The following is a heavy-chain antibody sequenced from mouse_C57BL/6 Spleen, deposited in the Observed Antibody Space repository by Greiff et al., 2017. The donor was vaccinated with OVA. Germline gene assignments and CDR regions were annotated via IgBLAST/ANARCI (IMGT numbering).Heavy chain of an antibody. V-gene: IGHV1-50*01. CDR3: ARSCPFAY. Sequence: VKQSCKASGYTFTSYWMQWVKQRPGQGLEWIGEIDPSDSYTNYNQKFKGKATLTVDTSSSTAYMQLSSLTSDDSAVYYCARSCPFAYWGQGTLVTVSA. CDR1: GYTFTSYW. CDR2: IDPSDSYT. J-gene: IGHJ3*01.